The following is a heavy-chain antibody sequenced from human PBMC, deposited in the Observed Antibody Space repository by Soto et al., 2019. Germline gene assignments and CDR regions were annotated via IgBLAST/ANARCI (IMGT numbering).Heavy chain of an antibody. CDR3: ARGYVVVTV. CDR2: INHSGST. Sequence: SETLSLTCAVYGGSFSGYYWSWIRQPPGKGLEWIGEINHSGSTNYNPSLKSRVTISVDTSKNQFSLKLSSVTAADTAVYYCARGYVVVTVWGHGTLVTVSS. D-gene: IGHD2-21*02. V-gene: IGHV4-34*01. J-gene: IGHJ4*01. CDR1: GGSFSGYY.